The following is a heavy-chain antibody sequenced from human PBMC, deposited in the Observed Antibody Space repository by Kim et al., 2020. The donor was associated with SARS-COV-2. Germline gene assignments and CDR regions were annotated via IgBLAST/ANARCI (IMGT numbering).Heavy chain of an antibody. CDR3: ASGYYYDSSGYYYADGFQH. J-gene: IGHJ1*01. D-gene: IGHD3-22*01. CDR2: ISSSGRTI. CDR1: GFTFSSYE. Sequence: GGSLRLSCAASGFTFSSYEMNWVRQAPGKGLEWVSYISSSGRTIYYADSVMGRFTISRDNAKNSLYLQMNSLRAEDTAVYYCASGYYYDSSGYYYADGFQHWCQGTLVTVSS. V-gene: IGHV3-48*03.